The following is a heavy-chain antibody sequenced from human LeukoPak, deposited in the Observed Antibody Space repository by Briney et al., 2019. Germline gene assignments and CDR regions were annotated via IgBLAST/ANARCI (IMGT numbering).Heavy chain of an antibody. J-gene: IGHJ4*02. D-gene: IGHD6-13*01. V-gene: IGHV3-9*01. Sequence: GGSLRLSCAASGFTFDDYDMHWVRQAPGKGLEWVSGISWNSGSIGYADSVKGRFTISRDNAKNSLYLQMNSLRAEDTALYYCAKDMSSQYSSSWYFDYWGQGTLVTVSS. CDR3: AKDMSSQYSSSWYFDY. CDR2: ISWNSGSI. CDR1: GFTFDDYD.